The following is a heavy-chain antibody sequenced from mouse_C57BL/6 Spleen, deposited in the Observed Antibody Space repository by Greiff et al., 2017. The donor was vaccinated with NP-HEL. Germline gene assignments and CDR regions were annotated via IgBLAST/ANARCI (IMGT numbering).Heavy chain of an antibody. D-gene: IGHD2-4*01. CDR2: IYPGDGDT. Sequence: VQLQESGAELVKPGASVKISCKASGYAFSSYWMNWVKQRPGKGLEWIGQIYPGDGDTNYNGKFKGKATLTADKSSSTAYMQLSSLTSEDSAVYFCAREGGLRREFAYWGQGTLVTVSA. CDR3: AREGGLRREFAY. V-gene: IGHV1-80*01. J-gene: IGHJ3*01. CDR1: GYAFSSYW.